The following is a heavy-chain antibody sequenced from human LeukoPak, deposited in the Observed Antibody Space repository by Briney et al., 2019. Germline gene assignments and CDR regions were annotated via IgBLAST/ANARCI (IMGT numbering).Heavy chain of an antibody. CDR2: ISGSGVST. Sequence: GGSLRLSCAASGFTFSNYAMNWVRQAPGKGLEWVSVISGSGVSTYYADSMRGRFTISRDNSENTLYLQMDSLGAEDTALYYCTKGSRNIVVGPPASSYWGQGTLVTVSS. CDR1: GFTFSNYA. D-gene: IGHD2-2*01. J-gene: IGHJ4*02. CDR3: TKGSRNIVVGPPASSY. V-gene: IGHV3-23*01.